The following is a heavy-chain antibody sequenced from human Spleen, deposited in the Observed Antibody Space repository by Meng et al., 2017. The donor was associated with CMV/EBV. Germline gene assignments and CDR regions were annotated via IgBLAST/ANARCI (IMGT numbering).Heavy chain of an antibody. D-gene: IGHD2-15*01. CDR3: AKGGGGDY. J-gene: IGHJ4*02. CDR1: GFAFTTYA. V-gene: IGHV3-23*01. Sequence: GESLKISCAASGFAFTTYAMSWVRQAPGKGLEWLSAISGSGSATYYADSVKGRFTISRDNSKTTLYLQMNSLRAEDTAVYYCAKGGGGDYWGQGTLVTVSS. CDR2: ISGSGSAT.